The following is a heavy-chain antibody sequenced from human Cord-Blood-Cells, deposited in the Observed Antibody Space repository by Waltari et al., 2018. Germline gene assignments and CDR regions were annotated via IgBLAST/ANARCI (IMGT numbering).Heavy chain of an antibody. Sequence: QLQLQESGPGLVKPSETLSLTYTVSGGSISSSSYYWGWIRQPPGKGLEWIGSIYYSGSTYYNPSLKSRVTISVDTSKNQFSLKLSSVTAADTAVYYCARQGYSGSYYYFDYWGQGTLVTVSS. CDR3: ARQGYSGSYYYFDY. J-gene: IGHJ4*02. CDR1: GGSISSSSYY. V-gene: IGHV4-39*01. D-gene: IGHD1-26*01. CDR2: IYYSGST.